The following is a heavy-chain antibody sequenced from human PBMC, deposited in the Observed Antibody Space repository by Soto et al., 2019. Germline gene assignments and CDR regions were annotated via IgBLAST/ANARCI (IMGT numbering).Heavy chain of an antibody. Sequence: ASVKVSCKASGYTFTSYGISWVRQAPGQGLEWMGWISAYNGNTNYAQKLQGRVTMTTDTSTSTAYMELRSLRSDDTAVYYCARTVLRYPSNWFDPWGQGTLVTVSS. CDR3: ARTVLRYPSNWFDP. V-gene: IGHV1-18*01. CDR1: GYTFTSYG. J-gene: IGHJ5*02. D-gene: IGHD3-9*01. CDR2: ISAYNGNT.